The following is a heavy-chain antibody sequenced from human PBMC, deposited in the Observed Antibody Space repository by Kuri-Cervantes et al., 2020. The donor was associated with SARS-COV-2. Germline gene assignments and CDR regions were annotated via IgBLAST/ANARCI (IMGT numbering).Heavy chain of an antibody. D-gene: IGHD1-26*01. Sequence: GSLRLSCTVSGGSISSSSYYWGWIRQPPGKGLEWIGSIYYSGSTYYNPSLKSRVTISVDTSKNQFSLKLSSVTAADTAVYYCARHEWEPYYFDYWGQGTLVTDSS. CDR1: GGSISSSSYY. CDR2: IYYSGST. CDR3: ARHEWEPYYFDY. V-gene: IGHV4-39*01. J-gene: IGHJ4*02.